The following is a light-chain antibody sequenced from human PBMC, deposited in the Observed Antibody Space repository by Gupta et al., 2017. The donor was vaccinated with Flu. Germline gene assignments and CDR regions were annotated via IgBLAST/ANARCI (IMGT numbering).Light chain of an antibody. J-gene: IGKJ1*01. CDR3: LQDSRSPRP. Sequence: EIVLTHSPGTLPLSPGERPTLPCRASHSVSSTYLPWFQQRPGQAPRLLIYGASTRATGIPDRFSGSGSGTDFTLTISRLEPEDFAVYFCLQDSRSPRPFGQGTKVEIK. V-gene: IGKV3-20*01. CDR2: GAS. CDR1: HSVSSTY.